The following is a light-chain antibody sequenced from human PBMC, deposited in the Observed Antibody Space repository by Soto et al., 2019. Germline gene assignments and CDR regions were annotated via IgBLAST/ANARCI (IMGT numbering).Light chain of an antibody. CDR2: AAS. J-gene: IGKJ2*01. V-gene: IGKV3-15*01. CDR3: QQHSDWPPFT. Sequence: EIVMTQSPATLYVSPGERVTLSCRASQSVSNKLIWYQQKPGQAPRLLIYAASTRLTGVPARFSGSGSGTEFTLTISSRQSEDFAVYYCQQHSDWPPFTFGQGTKLEIK. CDR1: QSVSNK.